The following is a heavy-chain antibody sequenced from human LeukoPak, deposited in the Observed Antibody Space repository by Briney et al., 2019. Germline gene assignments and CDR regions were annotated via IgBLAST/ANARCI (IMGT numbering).Heavy chain of an antibody. CDR2: IYYRKNT. CDR3: ARRPGEYGGNDFDY. D-gene: IGHD4/OR15-4a*01. V-gene: IGHV4-39*01. J-gene: IGHJ4*02. CDR1: GGSISSSSAY. Sequence: SSETLSLTCTVSGGSISSSSAYWGWIRQPPGKGLEWIGSIYYRKNTYYNPSLKSRVTISADTSKNQFSLTLGSVGATDTAVYYCARRPGEYGGNDFDYWGQGTLVTVSS.